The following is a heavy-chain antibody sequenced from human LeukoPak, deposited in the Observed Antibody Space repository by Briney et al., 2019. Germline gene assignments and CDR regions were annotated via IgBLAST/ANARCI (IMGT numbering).Heavy chain of an antibody. V-gene: IGHV3-53*01. Sequence: PGGALRLSCTASGVTLSNNYMSSGRQAPGEGLEWGSISYSDNDTNYADSVKGRFTISRDTSQNTLSLQMNSLRAEDTAVYYCVRKNRDFNAAFDIWGQGTVVTVSS. D-gene: IGHD1-14*01. CDR3: VRKNRDFNAAFDI. CDR1: GVTLSNNY. J-gene: IGHJ3*02. CDR2: SYSDNDT.